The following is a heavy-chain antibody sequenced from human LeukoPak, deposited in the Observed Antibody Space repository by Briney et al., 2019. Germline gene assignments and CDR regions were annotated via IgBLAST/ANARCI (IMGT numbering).Heavy chain of an antibody. V-gene: IGHV4-59*01. D-gene: IGHD5-18*01. CDR3: ARVRNGYSYGQNWFDP. J-gene: IGHJ5*02. CDR1: GFSISSYY. CDR2: IYYSGST. Sequence: SETLSLTCTVSGFSISSYYWSWIRQPPGKGLEWIGYIYYSGSTNYNPSLKSRVTISVDTSKNQFSLKLSSVTAADTAVYYCARVRNGYSYGQNWFDPWGQGTLVTVSS.